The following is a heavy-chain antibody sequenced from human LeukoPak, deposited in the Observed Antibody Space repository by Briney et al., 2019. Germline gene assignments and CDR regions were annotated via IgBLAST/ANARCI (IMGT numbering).Heavy chain of an antibody. J-gene: IGHJ4*02. V-gene: IGHV1-8*03. D-gene: IGHD1-26*01. CDR2: MNPNSGNT. CDR3: ARALYSVSYYADY. Sequence: GASVKVSCKASGYTFTSYDINWVRQATGQGLEWMGWMNPNSGNTGYAQKFQGRVTITRNTSISTAYMERSSLRCEDTAVYYCARALYSVSYYADYWGQGTLVTVSS. CDR1: GYTFTSYD.